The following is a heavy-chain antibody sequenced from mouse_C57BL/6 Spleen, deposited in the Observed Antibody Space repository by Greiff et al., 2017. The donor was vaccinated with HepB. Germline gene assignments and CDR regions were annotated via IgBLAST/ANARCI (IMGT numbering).Heavy chain of an antibody. CDR2: ISSGGDYI. D-gene: IGHD1-1*01. V-gene: IGHV5-9-1*02. J-gene: IGHJ1*03. CDR1: GFTFSSYA. CDR3: TRDPPTYYGSSYWYFDV. Sequence: DVQLVESGEGLVKPGGSLKLSCAASGFTFSSYAMSWVRQTPEKRLEWVAYISSGGDYIYYADTVKGRFTISRDNARNTLYLQMSSLKSEDTAMYYCTRDPPTYYGSSYWYFDVWGTGTTVTVSS.